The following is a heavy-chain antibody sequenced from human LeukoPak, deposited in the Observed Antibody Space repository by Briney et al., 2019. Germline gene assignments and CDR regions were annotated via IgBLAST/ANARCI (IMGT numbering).Heavy chain of an antibody. CDR1: GFTFSSYG. J-gene: IGHJ6*02. Sequence: GGSLRLSCAASGFTFSSYGMHWVRQAPGKGLEWVAVISYDGSNKYYADSVKGRFTISRDNSKNTLYLQMNSLRAEDTAVYYCAKDKGLRYFDWLLYDPFDYGMAVWGQGTTVTVSS. CDR2: ISYDGSNK. CDR3: AKDKGLRYFDWLLYDPFDYGMAV. V-gene: IGHV3-30*18. D-gene: IGHD3-9*01.